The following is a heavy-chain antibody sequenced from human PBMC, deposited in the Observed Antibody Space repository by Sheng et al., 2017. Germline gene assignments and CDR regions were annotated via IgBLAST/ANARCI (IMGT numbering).Heavy chain of an antibody. D-gene: IGHD6-6*01. CDR3: ARLLDRLERGYLGRWGGVVAARPGYEDV. CDR2: INHSGST. CDR1: GGSFSGYY. J-gene: IGHJ6*02. V-gene: IGHV4-34*01. Sequence: QVQLQQWGAGLLKPSETLSLTCAVYGGSFSGYYWSWIRQPPGKGLEWIGEINHSGSTNYNPSLKSRVTISVDTSKNQFSLKLSSVTAADTAVYYCARLLDRLERGYLGRWGGVVAARPGYEDVWGQGTTVT.